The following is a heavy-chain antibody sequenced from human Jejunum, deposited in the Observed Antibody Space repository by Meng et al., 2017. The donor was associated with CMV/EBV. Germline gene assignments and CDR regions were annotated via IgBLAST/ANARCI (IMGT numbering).Heavy chain of an antibody. CDR2: IGVNSGYT. V-gene: IGHV3-23*01. CDR3: VKGGWLDD. J-gene: IGHJ4*02. CDR1: GFSFSTFE. Sequence: SCVAFGFSFSTFEMSGVRQAPGKGLEWVSFIGVNSGYTRYAESVKGRFIVSRDNSRNTLHLEMDSLRAEDTALYYCVKGGWLDDWGQGTPVTVSS. D-gene: IGHD5-12*01.